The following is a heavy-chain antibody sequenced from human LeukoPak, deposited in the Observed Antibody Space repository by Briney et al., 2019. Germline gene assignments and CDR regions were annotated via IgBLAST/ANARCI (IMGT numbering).Heavy chain of an antibody. CDR2: IDPSDSYT. J-gene: IGHJ5*02. CDR3: ARHIVAVAAGLNWFDP. V-gene: IGHV5-10-1*01. Sequence: GESLKISCKGSGYSFTSYWISWVRQMPGKGLEWMGRIDPSDSYTNYSPSFQGHVTISADKSISTAYLQWSSLKASDTAMYYCARHIVAVAAGLNWFDPWGQGTLVTVSS. D-gene: IGHD2-15*01. CDR1: GYSFTSYW.